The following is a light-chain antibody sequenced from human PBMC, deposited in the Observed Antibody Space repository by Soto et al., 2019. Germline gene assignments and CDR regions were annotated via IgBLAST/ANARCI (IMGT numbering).Light chain of an antibody. CDR2: ADD. J-gene: IGLJ1*01. Sequence: QSVLTQPPSASGTPGQRVTISCTGTSSNVGSYVVVCSRQLHGAAPSLLIIADDHRPPGVPDRFSGSKSDTSTALAISALQYAEEADYYCSAWDVSLSGSDVVGAGKKVTVL. CDR1: SSNVGSYV. CDR3: SAWDVSLSGSDV. V-gene: IGLV1-44*01.